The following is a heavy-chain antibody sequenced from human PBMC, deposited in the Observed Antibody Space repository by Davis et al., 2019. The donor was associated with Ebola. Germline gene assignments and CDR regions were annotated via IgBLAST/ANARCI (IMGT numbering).Heavy chain of an antibody. Sequence: GGSLRLSCAASGFTFSSYAMHWVRQAPGKGLEWVAVISYDGSNKYYADSVKGRFTISRDNSKNTLYLQMNSLRAEDTAVYYCAKWTFSSGFSVFDYWGQGTLVTVSS. D-gene: IGHD6-19*01. CDR1: GFTFSSYA. CDR2: ISYDGSNK. V-gene: IGHV3-30-3*01. CDR3: AKWTFSSGFSVFDY. J-gene: IGHJ4*02.